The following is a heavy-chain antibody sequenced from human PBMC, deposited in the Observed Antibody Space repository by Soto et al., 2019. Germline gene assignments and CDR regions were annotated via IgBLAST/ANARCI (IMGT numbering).Heavy chain of an antibody. J-gene: IGHJ6*02. CDR1: GFFLSNNW. CDR2: ISASGDYT. CDR3: ARSSGWRQVGVYNYGLDV. D-gene: IGHD2-8*01. Sequence: QVQLVGSGGRWVKPGASLRLSCIGSGFFLSNNWMTWIRQAPGKGLEWVSYISASGDYTIYADSLKGRFTISRDNARNSLWLQINSLTAEDTAVYYCARSSGWRQVGVYNYGLDVWGQGTTVIVSS. V-gene: IGHV3-11*06.